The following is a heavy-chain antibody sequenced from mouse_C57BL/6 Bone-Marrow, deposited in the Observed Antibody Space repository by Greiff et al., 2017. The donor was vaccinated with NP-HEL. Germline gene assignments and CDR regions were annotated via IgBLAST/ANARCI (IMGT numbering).Heavy chain of an antibody. V-gene: IGHV14-3*01. CDR2: IDLAYGNT. Sequence: VQLQQSVAELVRPGASVKLSCTASGFTIKNTYMHWVKQRPEQGLEWIGRIDLAYGNTKYAPKFLGKATITADTSSNTAYLQLSSLTSEDTTIYYCALAPNGKGAMDDWGQGTSVTVAS. D-gene: IGHD6-1*01. CDR1: GFTIKNTY. J-gene: IGHJ4*01. CDR3: ALAPNGKGAMDD.